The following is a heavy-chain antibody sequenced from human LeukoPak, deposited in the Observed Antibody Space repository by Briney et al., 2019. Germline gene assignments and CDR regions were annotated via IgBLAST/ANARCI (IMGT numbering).Heavy chain of an antibody. CDR1: GYFISIGYY. J-gene: IGHJ6*03. Sequence: SSETLSLTCAVSGYFISIGYYWGWIRQPPGKGLEWIASIDQGGSTYYNPSLKSRVTISVDTSKNQFSLKLTSVTAAETALYYCARQGGSSSPYYYYYMDVWGKGTTVTVSS. CDR3: ARQGGSSSPYYYYYMDV. D-gene: IGHD6-13*01. V-gene: IGHV4-38-2*01. CDR2: IDQGGST.